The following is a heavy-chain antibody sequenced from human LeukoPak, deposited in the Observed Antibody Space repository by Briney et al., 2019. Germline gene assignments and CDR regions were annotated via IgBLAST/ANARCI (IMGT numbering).Heavy chain of an antibody. V-gene: IGHV1-2*02. CDR2: INTKSGDT. CDR1: GYTFSDEY. D-gene: IGHD5-18*01. Sequence: ASVKVSCKAPGYTFSDEYMYWVRQAPGQELEWMGWINTKSGDTRYAQKFQGRVTMTRDTSIGTIFMELSGLRSDDTGVYYCARDGDSPMVDFDYWGQGTLVTVSS. J-gene: IGHJ4*02. CDR3: ARDGDSPMVDFDY.